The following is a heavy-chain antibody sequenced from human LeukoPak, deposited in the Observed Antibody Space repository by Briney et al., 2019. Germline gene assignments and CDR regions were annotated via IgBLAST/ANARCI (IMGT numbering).Heavy chain of an antibody. CDR3: ARGENTYFDY. D-gene: IGHD2/OR15-2a*01. J-gene: IGHJ4*02. CDR1: GGTFSSYA. Sequence: GSSVKVSCKASGGTFSSYAISWVRQAGGQGREGMGGIIPIFGTANYTPTFQGRVTITADASTSTVYMELSSLTSADTAVYYCARGENTYFDYWGQGTLVTVSS. V-gene: IGHV1-69*01. CDR2: IIPIFGTA.